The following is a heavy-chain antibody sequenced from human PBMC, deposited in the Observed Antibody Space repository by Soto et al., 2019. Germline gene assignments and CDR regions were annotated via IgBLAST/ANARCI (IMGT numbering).Heavy chain of an antibody. CDR2: MNPNSGNT. J-gene: IGHJ5*02. CDR3: ARVFWSGPYNWFDP. CDR1: GYTFTSYD. D-gene: IGHD3-3*01. Sequence: ASVKVSCKASGYTFTSYDINWVRQATGQGLEWMGWMNPNSGNTGYAQKFQGRVTITRNTSASTAYMELSSLRSEDTAVYYCARVFWSGPYNWFDPWGQGTLVTVSS. V-gene: IGHV1-8*01.